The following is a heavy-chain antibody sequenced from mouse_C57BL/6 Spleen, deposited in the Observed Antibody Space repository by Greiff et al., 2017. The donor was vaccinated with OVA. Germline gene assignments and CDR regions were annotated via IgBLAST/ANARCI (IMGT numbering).Heavy chain of an antibody. V-gene: IGHV14-1*01. Sequence: VQLQQSGAELVRPGASVKLSCTASGFNIKDSYMHWVKQRPEQGLEWIGRIDPEDGDTEYAPKFQGKATMTADTSCNTAYLQLSSLTSEDTAVYYCTTSRLLGAMDYWGQGTSVTVSS. D-gene: IGHD2-10*01. CDR3: TTSRLLGAMDY. J-gene: IGHJ4*01. CDR1: GFNIKDSY. CDR2: IDPEDGDT.